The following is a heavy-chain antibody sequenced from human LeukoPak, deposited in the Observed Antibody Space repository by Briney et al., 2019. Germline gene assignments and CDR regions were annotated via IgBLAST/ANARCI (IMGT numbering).Heavy chain of an antibody. V-gene: IGHV3-7*01. Sequence: PGGSLRLSCAASGFTFSSYWMSWVRQAPGKGLEWVANIKPDGSEKYYVDSVKGRFTISRDNAKNSLYLQTNSLRAEDTAVYYCARDRESSSSWLLDYWGQGTLVTVSS. CDR2: IKPDGSEK. CDR1: GFTFSSYW. D-gene: IGHD6-13*01. J-gene: IGHJ4*02. CDR3: ARDRESSSSWLLDY.